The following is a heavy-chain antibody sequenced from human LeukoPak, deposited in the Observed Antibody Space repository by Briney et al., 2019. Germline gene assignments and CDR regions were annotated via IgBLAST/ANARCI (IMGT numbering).Heavy chain of an antibody. J-gene: IGHJ5*01. CDR2: IYYSGST. V-gene: IGHV4-59*08. CDR1: GGSISSYY. Sequence: SETLSLTCTVSGGSISSYYWSWIRQPPGKGLEWIGYIYYSGSTNYNPSLKSRVTISVDTSKNQFSLKLSSVTAADTAVYYCARRAIAAAGIWFDSWGQGTLVTVSS. CDR3: ARRAIAAAGIWFDS. D-gene: IGHD6-13*01.